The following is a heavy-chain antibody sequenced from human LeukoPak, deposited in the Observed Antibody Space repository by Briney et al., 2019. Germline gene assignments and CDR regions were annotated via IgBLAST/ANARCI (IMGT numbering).Heavy chain of an antibody. CDR3: ASRYCSDGTCYLDY. J-gene: IGHJ4*02. Sequence: SETLSLTCAVYGGSFSGYYWSWIRQPPGKGLEWIGEINHSGSTNYNPSLKSRVTISVDTSKKQFSLKLRSVTAADTAIYYCASRYCSDGTCYLDYWGQGTLVTVSS. D-gene: IGHD2-15*01. V-gene: IGHV4-34*01. CDR1: GGSFSGYY. CDR2: INHSGST.